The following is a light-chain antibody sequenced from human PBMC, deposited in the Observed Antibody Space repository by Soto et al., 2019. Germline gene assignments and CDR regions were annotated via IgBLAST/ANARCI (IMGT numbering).Light chain of an antibody. J-gene: IGKJ5*01. Sequence: EIVMTHSRATLSVSPGERATLSCSASQSVSSNLAWYQQKPGQAPRLLIYGASTRATGIPARFSGSGSGTEFTLTISSLQSEDFAVYYCQQYNNWPPITFGQGTRLEIK. CDR3: QQYNNWPPIT. CDR1: QSVSSN. CDR2: GAS. V-gene: IGKV3-15*01.